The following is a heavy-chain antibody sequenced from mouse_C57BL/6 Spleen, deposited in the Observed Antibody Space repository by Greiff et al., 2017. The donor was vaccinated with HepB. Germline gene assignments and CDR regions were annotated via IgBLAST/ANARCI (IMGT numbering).Heavy chain of an antibody. J-gene: IGHJ1*03. Sequence: VQLKESGPELVKPGASVKISCKASGYSFTGYYMNWVKQSPEKSLEWIGEINPSTGGTTYNQKFKAKATLTVDKSSSTAYMQLKSLTSEDSAVYHCAKGTTVVAGDFDVWGTGTTVTVSS. V-gene: IGHV1-42*01. CDR2: INPSTGGT. CDR3: AKGTTVVAGDFDV. D-gene: IGHD1-1*01. CDR1: GYSFTGYY.